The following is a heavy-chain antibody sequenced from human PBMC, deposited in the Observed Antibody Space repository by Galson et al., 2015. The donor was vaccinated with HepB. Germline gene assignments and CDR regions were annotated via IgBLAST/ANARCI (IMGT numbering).Heavy chain of an antibody. CDR2: IKQDGSEK. J-gene: IGHJ4*02. D-gene: IGHD2-2*01. V-gene: IGHV3-7*01. CDR1: GFTFSSYW. CDR3: ARARYCSSTSCQHFDY. Sequence: SLRLSCAASGFTFSSYWMSWVRQAPGKGLEWVANIKQDGSEKYYVDSVKGRFTISRDNAKNSLYLQMNSLRAEDTAVYYCARARYCSSTSCQHFDYWGQGTLVTVSS.